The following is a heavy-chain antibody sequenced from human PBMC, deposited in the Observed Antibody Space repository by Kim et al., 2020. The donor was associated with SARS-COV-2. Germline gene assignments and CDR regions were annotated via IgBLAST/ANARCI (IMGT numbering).Heavy chain of an antibody. V-gene: IGHV3-30-3*01. CDR2: ISYDGSNK. D-gene: IGHD3-3*01. CDR3: ARGYYDFWSGLNRYYYYGMDV. Sequence: GGSLRLSCAASGFTFSSYAMHWVRQAPGKGLEWVAVISYDGSNKYYADSVKGRFTISRDKSKNTLYLQMNSLRAEDTAVYYCARGYYDFWSGLNRYYYYGMDVWGQGTTVTVSS. J-gene: IGHJ6*02. CDR1: GFTFSSYA.